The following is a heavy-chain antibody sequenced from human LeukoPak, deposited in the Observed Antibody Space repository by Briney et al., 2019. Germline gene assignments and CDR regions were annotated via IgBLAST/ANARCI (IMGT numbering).Heavy chain of an antibody. CDR2: MNPNSGNT. CDR1: GYTFTIYD. V-gene: IGHV1-8*01. D-gene: IGHD4-11*01. Sequence: ASVKVSCKASGYTFTIYDINWVRQAPGQGLEWMGWMNPNSGNTGYAQKFQGRVTMTRNTSISTAYMELSSLRSEDTAVYYCARGGCDYSNYEGFDNFDYWGQGTLVTVSS. J-gene: IGHJ4*02. CDR3: ARGGCDYSNYEGFDNFDY.